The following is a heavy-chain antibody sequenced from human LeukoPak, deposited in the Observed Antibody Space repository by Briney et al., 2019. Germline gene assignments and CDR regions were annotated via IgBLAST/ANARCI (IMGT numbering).Heavy chain of an antibody. Sequence: KSSETLSLTCTVSIDSISSSTYYWGWIRQPPGKGLEWIGNFYYTGNTYCNPSLKSRVTISVDTSKNQFSLKLSSVTAADTAVYYCARAGGSSWYYYYYYGMDVWGQGTTVTVFS. CDR1: IDSISSSTYY. CDR3: ARAGGSSWYYYYYYGMDV. CDR2: FYYTGNT. J-gene: IGHJ6*02. D-gene: IGHD6-13*01. V-gene: IGHV4-39*07.